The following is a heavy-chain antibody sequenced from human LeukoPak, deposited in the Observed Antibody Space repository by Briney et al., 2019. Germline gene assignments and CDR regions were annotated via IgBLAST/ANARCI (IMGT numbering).Heavy chain of an antibody. V-gene: IGHV3-21*01. Sequence: GSLRLSCAASGFTFSSSAMYWVRQAPGKGLEWVSSINNVGSHIYYAGSVRGRFTISRDNAKNSLYLQMSSLRAEDTAVYYCTRDPTQYLRYGYFDYWGQGTLVTVSS. CDR2: INNVGSHI. CDR1: GFTFSSSA. CDR3: TRDPTQYLRYGYFDY. J-gene: IGHJ4*02. D-gene: IGHD4-11*01.